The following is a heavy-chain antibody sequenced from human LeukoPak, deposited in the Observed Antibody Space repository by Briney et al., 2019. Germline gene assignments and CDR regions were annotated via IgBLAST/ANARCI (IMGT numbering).Heavy chain of an antibody. D-gene: IGHD5-24*01. V-gene: IGHV3-48*03. CDR3: ARSTPKLPGYYFDY. Sequence: GGSLRLSCAASGFTFSSYEMNWVRQAPGKGLEWVSYISSSGSTIYYADSVKVRSTISRDNAKNSLYLQMNSLRAEDTAVYYCARSTPKLPGYYFDYWGQGTLVTVSS. CDR1: GFTFSSYE. CDR2: ISSSGSTI. J-gene: IGHJ4*02.